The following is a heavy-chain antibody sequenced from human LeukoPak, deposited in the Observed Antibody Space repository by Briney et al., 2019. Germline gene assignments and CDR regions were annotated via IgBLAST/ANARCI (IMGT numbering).Heavy chain of an antibody. CDR2: INHSGST. J-gene: IGHJ6*02. CDR3: ARASGVAAYYYYYYGMDV. D-gene: IGHD2-15*01. CDR1: GGSFSGYY. Sequence: SETLSLTCAVYGGSFSGYYWSWIRQPPGKGLEWIGEINHSGSTNYNPSLKSRVTISVDTSKNQFSLKLSSVTAADTAVYHCARASGVAAYYYYYYGMDVWGQGNTVTVSS. V-gene: IGHV4-34*01.